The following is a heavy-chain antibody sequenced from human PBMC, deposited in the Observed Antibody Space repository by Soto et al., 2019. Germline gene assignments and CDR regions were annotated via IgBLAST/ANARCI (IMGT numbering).Heavy chain of an antibody. CDR2: ISYDGTNK. V-gene: IGHV3-30*04. D-gene: IGHD4-17*01. Sequence: QVQLVESGGGVVQPGRSLRLSCAASGFTFSSHAMHWVRQAPGKGLEWVAGISYDGTNKYDADSVKGRFTISRDNSRNTLYLQMNRLRGDGPAGYFCAREHYGTKFDYWGQGTLVTVSS. CDR3: AREHYGTKFDY. CDR1: GFTFSSHA. J-gene: IGHJ4*02.